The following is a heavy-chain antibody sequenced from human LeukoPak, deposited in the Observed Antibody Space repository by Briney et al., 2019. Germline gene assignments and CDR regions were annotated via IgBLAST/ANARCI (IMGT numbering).Heavy chain of an antibody. J-gene: IGHJ4*02. CDR2: IYPGDSDT. CDR1: GYSFTNYW. CDR3: ARQGGSSPTADY. Sequence: GESLKISCKTSGYSFTNYWIAWVRQMPGKGLEWMGIIYPGDSDTRYSPSFQGQVTISADESISTTCLQWSSLKAADSAIYYCARQGGSSPTADYWGQGTLVTVSS. V-gene: IGHV5-51*01. D-gene: IGHD6-6*01.